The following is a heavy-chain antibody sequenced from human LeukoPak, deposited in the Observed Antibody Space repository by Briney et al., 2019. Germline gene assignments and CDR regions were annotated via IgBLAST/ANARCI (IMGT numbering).Heavy chain of an antibody. V-gene: IGHV3-23*01. CDR3: ASFPPLSRWELPYFDY. CDR1: GFTFSSYA. Sequence: GVSLRLSCAASGFTFSSYAMSWVRQAPGKGLEWVSAISGSGGSTYYADSVKGRFTISRDNSKNTLYLQMNSLRAEDTAVYYCASFPPLSRWELPYFDYWGQGTLVTVSS. J-gene: IGHJ4*02. D-gene: IGHD1-26*01. CDR2: ISGSGGST.